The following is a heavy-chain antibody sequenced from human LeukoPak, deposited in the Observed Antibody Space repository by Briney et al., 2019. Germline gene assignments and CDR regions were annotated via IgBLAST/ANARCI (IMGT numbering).Heavy chain of an antibody. CDR1: GGSISSSSYY. V-gene: IGHV4-39*07. D-gene: IGHD4-17*01. CDR2: IYYSGST. CDR3: ARAANYGDPYYYYYGMDV. J-gene: IGHJ6*02. Sequence: PSETLSLTCTVSGGSISSSSYYWGWIRQPPGKGLEWIGSIYYSGSTYYNPSLKSRVTISVDTSKNQFSLKLSSVTAADTAVYYCARAANYGDPYYYYYGMDVWGQGTTVTVSS.